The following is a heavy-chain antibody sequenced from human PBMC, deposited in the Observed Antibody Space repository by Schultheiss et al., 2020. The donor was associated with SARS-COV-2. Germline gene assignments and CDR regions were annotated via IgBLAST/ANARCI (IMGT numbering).Heavy chain of an antibody. CDR1: GFSLSTSGVA. V-gene: IGHV2-5*02. J-gene: IGHJ6*02. Sequence: SGPTLVKPTQTLTLTCTFSGFSLSTSGVAVGWIRQPPGKALEWLALIFWDDDRRYMQDRLTITKDTSKNQVVLTMTNMDPVDTATYYCARGYYYYGMDVWGQGTAVTVSS. CDR3: ARGYYYYGMDV. CDR2: IFWDDDR.